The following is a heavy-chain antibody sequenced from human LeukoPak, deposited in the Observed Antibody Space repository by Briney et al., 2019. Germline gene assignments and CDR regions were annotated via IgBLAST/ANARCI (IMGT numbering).Heavy chain of an antibody. CDR1: GFTFSSYG. Sequence: GGSLRLSCAASGFTFSSYGMSWVRQAPGKGLEWVSAISGSGGSTYYADSVKGRFTISRDNSKNTLYLQMNSLRAEDTAVYYCAKALLGFGEPAGFFDYWGQGTLVSVAS. CDR3: AKALLGFGEPAGFFDY. J-gene: IGHJ4*02. D-gene: IGHD3-10*01. V-gene: IGHV3-23*01. CDR2: ISGSGGST.